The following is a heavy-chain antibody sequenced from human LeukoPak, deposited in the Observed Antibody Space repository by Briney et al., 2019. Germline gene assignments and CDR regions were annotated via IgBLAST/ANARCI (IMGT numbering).Heavy chain of an antibody. CDR3: ARLADYDSSGYFDY. CDR1: GFTFSSYW. Sequence: GGSLRLSCAASGFTFSSYWMIWVRQAPGKGLEWVANIRQDGSEKYYVASVRGRFTISRDNAKNSLYLQMNSLRGEDTAVYYCARLADYDSSGYFDYWSQGILVTVSS. CDR2: IRQDGSEK. J-gene: IGHJ4*02. D-gene: IGHD3-22*01. V-gene: IGHV3-7*01.